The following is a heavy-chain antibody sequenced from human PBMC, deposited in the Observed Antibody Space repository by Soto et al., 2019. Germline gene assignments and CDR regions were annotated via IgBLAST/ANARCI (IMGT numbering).Heavy chain of an antibody. J-gene: IGHJ6*02. D-gene: IGHD6-6*01. V-gene: IGHV1-3*01. CDR3: ARGEDSSSSRYYYGMDV. Sequence: ASVKVSCKASGYTCTSYAIHWVRQAPGQRLEWMGWINAGNGNTKYSQKFQGRVTITRDTSASTAYMGLSSLRSEDTAVYYCARGEDSSSSRYYYGMDVWGQGTTVTVSS. CDR1: GYTCTSYA. CDR2: INAGNGNT.